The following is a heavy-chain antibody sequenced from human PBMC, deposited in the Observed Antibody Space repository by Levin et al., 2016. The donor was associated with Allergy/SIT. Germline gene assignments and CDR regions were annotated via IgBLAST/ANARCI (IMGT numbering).Heavy chain of an antibody. V-gene: IGHV4-59*01. CDR3: ARTLVPAAIGWFDP. D-gene: IGHD2-2*02. Sequence: SETLSLTCAVYGGSFSGYYWSWIRQPPGKGLEWIGYIYYSGSTNYNPSLKSRVTISVDTSKNQFSLKLSSATAADTAVYYCARTLVPAAIGWFDPWGQGTLVTVSS. CDR2: IYYSGST. J-gene: IGHJ5*02. CDR1: GGSFSGYY.